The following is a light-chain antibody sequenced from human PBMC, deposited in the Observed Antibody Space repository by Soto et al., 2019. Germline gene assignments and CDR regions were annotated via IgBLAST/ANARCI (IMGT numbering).Light chain of an antibody. Sequence: DLEMTQSPSSLSASVGDRVTITCRASQTISTFLNWYQQKPGEAPKLLIYTTSSLQSGVPSRFSGSGSGTEFTLLVSSLQPEDFATFYFLQSYSTPLTFGVGTKVEIK. CDR2: TTS. CDR3: LQSYSTPLT. J-gene: IGKJ4*01. CDR1: QTISTF. V-gene: IGKV1-39*01.